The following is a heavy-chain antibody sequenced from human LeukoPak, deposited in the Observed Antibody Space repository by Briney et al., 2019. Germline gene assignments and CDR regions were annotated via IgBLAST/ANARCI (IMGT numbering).Heavy chain of an antibody. D-gene: IGHD5-18*01. Sequence: GESLKISCRGSGYSFTAYWISWVRQMPGKGLEWMGRIDPYDSNTNFSPSFQGHVTISVDKSISTAYLQWSSLKASDTAMYYCARTGGYNYGPGDLWGQETLVTVSS. V-gene: IGHV5-10-1*01. J-gene: IGHJ5*02. CDR3: ARTGGYNYGPGDL. CDR2: IDPYDSNT. CDR1: GYSFTAYW.